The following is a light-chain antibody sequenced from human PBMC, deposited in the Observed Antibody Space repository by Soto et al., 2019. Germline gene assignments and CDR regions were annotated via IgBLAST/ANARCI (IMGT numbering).Light chain of an antibody. CDR2: GNS. V-gene: IGLV1-40*01. J-gene: IGLJ3*02. CDR1: SSNVGAPYD. CDR3: QSFDSSLSASV. Sequence: QSVLTQPPSVSGAPGQRVTISCTGSSSNVGAPYDVHWYQQFPGTAPKLLIYGNSNRPSGVPDRFSGSKSGTSASLAITGLQAEDEADYYCQSFDSSLSASVFGGGTKVTVL.